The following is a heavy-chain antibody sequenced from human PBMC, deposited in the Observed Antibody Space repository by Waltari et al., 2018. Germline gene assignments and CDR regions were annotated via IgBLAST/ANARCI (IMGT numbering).Heavy chain of an antibody. CDR3: ARRDGVRGVMGY. CDR1: GGSFSGYY. Sequence: QVQLQQWGAGLLKPSETLSLTCAVYGGSFSGYYWNWIRQPPGKGLEWIGEINHSGSTNYNPSLKSRVTISVDTSKNQFSLKLSSVTAADTAVYYCARRDGVRGVMGYWGQGTLVTVSS. V-gene: IGHV4-34*01. D-gene: IGHD3-10*01. J-gene: IGHJ4*02. CDR2: INHSGST.